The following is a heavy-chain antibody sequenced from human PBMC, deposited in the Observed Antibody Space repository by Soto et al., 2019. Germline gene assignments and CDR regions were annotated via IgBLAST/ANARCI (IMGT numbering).Heavy chain of an antibody. V-gene: IGHV3-33*01. CDR1: GFTFSSHG. D-gene: IGHD5-18*01. Sequence: QVQLVESGGGVVQPGRSLRLSCGASGFTFSSHGMHWVRQAPGKGLEWVAVSWYDGSNKCYADSVKGRFTISRDNSKNSLYLTVDSLSVEDTAVYYCARGHSYGHLDYWGQGTLVTVSA. J-gene: IGHJ4*02. CDR2: SWYDGSNK. CDR3: ARGHSYGHLDY.